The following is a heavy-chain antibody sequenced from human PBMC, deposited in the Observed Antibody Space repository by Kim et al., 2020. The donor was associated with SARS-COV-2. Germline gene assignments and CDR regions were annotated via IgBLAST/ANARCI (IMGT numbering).Heavy chain of an antibody. J-gene: IGHJ4*02. D-gene: IGHD3-3*01. CDR3: AYLRFLEWSPARVFDY. V-gene: IGHV4-39*01. Sequence: PSLKSRVTRSVDTSKNQFSRKLNSVTAADTAVYYCAYLRFLEWSPARVFDYWGQGALVTVSS.